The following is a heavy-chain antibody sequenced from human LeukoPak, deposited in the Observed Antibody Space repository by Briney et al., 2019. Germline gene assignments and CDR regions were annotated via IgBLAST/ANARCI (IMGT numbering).Heavy chain of an antibody. D-gene: IGHD2-8*02. CDR3: ARTGTGGDLDI. J-gene: IGHJ3*02. V-gene: IGHV3-74*01. CDR2: IDSDGTST. CDR1: GFTFSNHW. Sequence: GGSLRLSCAASGFTFSNHWLHWVRHAPGKGLVWVSRIDSDGTSTIYADSVKGRFTISRDNAKSTVYLQMNSLRAEDTAVYYCARTGTGGDLDIWGQGTMVTVSS.